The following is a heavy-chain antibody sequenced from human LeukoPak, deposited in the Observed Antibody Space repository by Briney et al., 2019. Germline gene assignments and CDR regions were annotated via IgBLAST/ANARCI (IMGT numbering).Heavy chain of an antibody. CDR1: GFIFSSYA. D-gene: IGHD5-18*01. J-gene: IGHJ6*03. V-gene: IGHV3-23*01. CDR3: AKDPGYSYGYGDYYYYMDV. Sequence: GGSLRLSCAASGFIFSSYAMSWVRQAPGKGLEWVSAISGSGGSTYYADSVKGRFTISRDNSKNTLYLQMNSLRAEDTAVYYCAKDPGYSYGYGDYYYYMDVWGKGTTVTVSS. CDR2: ISGSGGST.